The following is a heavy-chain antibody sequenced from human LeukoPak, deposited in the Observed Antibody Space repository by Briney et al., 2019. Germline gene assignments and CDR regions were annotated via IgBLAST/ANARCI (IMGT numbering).Heavy chain of an antibody. CDR1: GFTFSSYS. CDR2: ISSSSSYI. D-gene: IGHD3-10*01. J-gene: IGHJ3*02. V-gene: IGHV3-21*01. CDR3: SLAMVRGVIIPGGFDI. Sequence: GGSLRLSCAASGFTFSSYSMNWVRQAPGKGLEWVSSISSSSSYIYYADSVKGRFTISRDNAKNALYLQMNSLRGEDAAVYYFSLAMVRGVIIPGGFDIWGQGTMVTVSS.